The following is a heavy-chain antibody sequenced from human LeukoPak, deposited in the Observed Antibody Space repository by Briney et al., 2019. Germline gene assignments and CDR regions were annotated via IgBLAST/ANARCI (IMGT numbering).Heavy chain of an antibody. J-gene: IGHJ4*02. CDR3: ARDRDNYDFWSGLTSYYFDY. CDR1: GFTFSSYS. D-gene: IGHD3-3*01. CDR2: INNSSSYI. Sequence: GGSLRLSCAASGFTFSSYSMNWVRQAPGKGLEWVSCINNSSSYIYYADSVKGRFTISRDNAKNSLYLQMNSLRAEDTAVYYCARDRDNYDFWSGLTSYYFDYWGQGTLVTVSS. V-gene: IGHV3-21*01.